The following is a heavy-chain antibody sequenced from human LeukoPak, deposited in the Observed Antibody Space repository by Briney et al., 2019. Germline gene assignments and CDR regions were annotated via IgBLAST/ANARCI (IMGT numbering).Heavy chain of an antibody. V-gene: IGHV3-33*01. CDR1: GFTFSSYG. J-gene: IGHJ5*02. D-gene: IGHD2-15*01. CDR3: ARGRYCSGGSCYYLFDNWFDP. CDR2: IWYDGSNK. Sequence: PGGSLRLSCAASGFTFSSYGMRWVRQAPGKGLEWVAVIWYDGSNKYYADSVKGRFTISRDNSKNTLYLQMNSLRAEDTAVYYCARGRYCSGGSCYYLFDNWFDPWGQGTLVTVSS.